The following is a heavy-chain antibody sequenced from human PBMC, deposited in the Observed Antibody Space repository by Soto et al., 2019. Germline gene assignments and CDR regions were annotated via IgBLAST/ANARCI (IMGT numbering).Heavy chain of an antibody. CDR1: GASISGYY. CDR3: VRDATKTVLDWFDP. V-gene: IGHV4-4*07. D-gene: IGHD2-8*02. Sequence: SETLSLTCTVSGASISGYYWSWIRKSAGKGLEWIGRIYATGTTDYNPSLKSRVILSVDTSKKQFSLRLRSVTAADTAVYYCVRDATKTVLDWFDPWGQGISVTVSS. J-gene: IGHJ5*02. CDR2: IYATGTT.